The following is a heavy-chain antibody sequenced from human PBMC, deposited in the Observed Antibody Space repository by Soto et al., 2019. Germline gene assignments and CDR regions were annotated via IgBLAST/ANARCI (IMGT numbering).Heavy chain of an antibody. Sequence: SETLSLTCTVSGGSISSYYWSWIRQPPGKGLEWIGYIYYSGSTNYNPSLKSRVTISVDTSKNQFSLKLSSVTAADTAVYYCERANWNDLYYSGMDVWGQGPTVTVYS. CDR3: ERANWNDLYYSGMDV. CDR1: GGSISSYY. V-gene: IGHV4-59*01. J-gene: IGHJ6*02. CDR2: IYYSGST. D-gene: IGHD1-1*01.